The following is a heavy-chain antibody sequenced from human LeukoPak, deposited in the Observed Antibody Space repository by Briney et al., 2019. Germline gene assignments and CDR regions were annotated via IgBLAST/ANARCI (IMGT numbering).Heavy chain of an antibody. D-gene: IGHD3-16*01. V-gene: IGHV4-31*03. Sequence: SETLSLTCTVSGGSISSGGYYWSWIRQHPGKGLEWIGYIYYSGSTYYNPSLKSRVTISVDTSKNQFSLKLSSVTAADTAVYYCARDARDYDYVWGSYSIHPHWFDPWGQGTLVTVSS. J-gene: IGHJ5*02. CDR1: GGSISSGGYY. CDR2: IYYSGST. CDR3: ARDARDYDYVWGSYSIHPHWFDP.